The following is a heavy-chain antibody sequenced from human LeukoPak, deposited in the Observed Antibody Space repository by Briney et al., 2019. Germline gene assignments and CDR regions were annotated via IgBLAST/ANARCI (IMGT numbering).Heavy chain of an antibody. CDR1: GFTVSSNY. D-gene: IGHD5-24*01. Sequence: GGSLRLSCAASGFTVSSNYMSWVRQAPGKGLEWVSVIYSGGSTYYADSVKGRFTISRDNSKNTLSLQVSSLRSEDTAVYYCARDFGLEMATIPGDYWGQGTLVTVSS. CDR3: ARDFGLEMATIPGDY. V-gene: IGHV3-53*05. J-gene: IGHJ4*02. CDR2: IYSGGST.